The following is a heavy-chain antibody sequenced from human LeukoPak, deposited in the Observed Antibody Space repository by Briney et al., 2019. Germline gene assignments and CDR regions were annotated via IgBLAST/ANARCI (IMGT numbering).Heavy chain of an antibody. CDR1: GFTFSSYV. D-gene: IGHD3-10*01. V-gene: IGHV3-30-3*01. CDR3: ARDVLGELLFFRARATNWFDP. CDR2: ISYDGSNK. J-gene: IGHJ5*02. Sequence: PGRSLRLSCAASGFTFSSYVMHWVRQAPGMGLEWVAVISYDGSNKYYADSVKSRFTISRDNSKNTLYLQMNSLRAEDTAVYYCARDVLGELLFFRARATNWFDPWGQGTLVTVSS.